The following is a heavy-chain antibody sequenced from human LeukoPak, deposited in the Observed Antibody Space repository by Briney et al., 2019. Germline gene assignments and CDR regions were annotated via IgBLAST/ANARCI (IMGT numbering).Heavy chain of an antibody. Sequence: GGSLRLSCAASGFTFSAYSMNWVRQAPGKGLEWVAYISGGGGTIYYADSVKGRFTISRDNAKNSLYLQMDSLRAEDTAVYYCARNQEIDYYDSSGFYWGVEYWGQGTLVTVSS. V-gene: IGHV3-48*01. D-gene: IGHD3-22*01. J-gene: IGHJ4*02. CDR2: ISGGGGTI. CDR1: GFTFSAYS. CDR3: ARNQEIDYYDSSGFYWGVEY.